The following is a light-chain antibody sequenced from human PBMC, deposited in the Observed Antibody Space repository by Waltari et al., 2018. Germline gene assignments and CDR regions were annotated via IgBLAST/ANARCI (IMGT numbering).Light chain of an antibody. J-gene: IGKJ2*01. CDR2: KAS. CDR1: QSISGW. CDR3: QQYNSNPVT. V-gene: IGKV1-5*03. Sequence: DIQMTQSPSTLSASVGDRVTITCRASQSISGWLAWYRQKPGKAPNLVIYKASSLESGVPSRFSGSGSGTEFTLTISSLQPDDFATYYCQQYNSNPVTFGQGTKLEIK.